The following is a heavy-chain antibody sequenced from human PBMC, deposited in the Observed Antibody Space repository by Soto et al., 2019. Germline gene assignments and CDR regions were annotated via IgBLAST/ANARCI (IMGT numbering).Heavy chain of an antibody. J-gene: IGHJ5*02. CDR2: IYYSGST. CDR1: GGSISSGGYY. V-gene: IGHV4-31*03. Sequence: QVQLQESGPGLVKPSQTLSLTCTVSGGSISSGGYYWSWIRPHPGKGLEWIGYIYYSGSTYYNPSLKSRVTIAVDTSKNQFSLKLSSVTAADTAVYYCARETIAAAGVWFDPWGQGTLVTVSS. CDR3: ARETIAAAGVWFDP. D-gene: IGHD6-13*01.